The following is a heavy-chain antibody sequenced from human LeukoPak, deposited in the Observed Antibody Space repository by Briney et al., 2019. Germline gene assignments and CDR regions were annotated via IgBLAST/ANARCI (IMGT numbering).Heavy chain of an antibody. V-gene: IGHV4-39*01. CDR3: ASEYYYDSSGYLNWFDP. CDR2: IYYSEST. CDR1: GGSISSSSYY. Sequence: SETLSLTCTVSGGSISSSSYYWGWIRQPPGKGLEWIGSIYYSESTYYNPSLKSRVTISVDTSKNQFSLKPSSVTAADTAVYYCASEYYYDSSGYLNWFDPWGQGTLVTVSS. D-gene: IGHD3-22*01. J-gene: IGHJ5*02.